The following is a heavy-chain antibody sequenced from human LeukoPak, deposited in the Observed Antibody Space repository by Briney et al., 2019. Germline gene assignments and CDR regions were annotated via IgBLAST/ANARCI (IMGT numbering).Heavy chain of an antibody. CDR3: ARGPDIVATIPPLDV. CDR2: IYHSGST. Sequence: SQTLSLTCAVSGGSISSGGYSWSWIRQPPGKGLEWIGYIYHSGSTYYNPSLKSRVTMSVDRSKNQFSLKLSSVTAADTAVYYCARGPDIVATIPPLDVWGQGTTVTVSS. J-gene: IGHJ6*02. D-gene: IGHD5-12*01. V-gene: IGHV4-30-2*01. CDR1: GGSISSGGYS.